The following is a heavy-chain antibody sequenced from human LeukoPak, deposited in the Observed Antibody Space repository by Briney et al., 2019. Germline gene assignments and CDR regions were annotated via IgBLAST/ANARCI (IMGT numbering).Heavy chain of an antibody. CDR1: GVSISPYY. CDR3: ATAQQGYCSSTSCPMDYYGMDV. J-gene: IGHJ6*02. D-gene: IGHD2-2*01. Sequence: PSETRSLTCAVSGVSISPYYWAWIRQPPGKGLEWIGYIYYSGSTYYNPSLKSRVTISVDTSKNQFSLKLSSVTAADTAVYYCATAQQGYCSSTSCPMDYYGMDVWGQGTTVTVSS. V-gene: IGHV4-59*06. CDR2: IYYSGST.